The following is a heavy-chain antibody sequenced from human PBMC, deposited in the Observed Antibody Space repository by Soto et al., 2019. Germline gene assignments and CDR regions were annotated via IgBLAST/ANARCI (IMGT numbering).Heavy chain of an antibody. D-gene: IGHD6-6*01. CDR3: ATVWGYSSSSELSMDV. CDR2: ISYDGSNK. V-gene: IGHV3-30*03. J-gene: IGHJ6*02. CDR1: GFTFSSYG. Sequence: PGGSLRLSCAASGFTFSSYGMHWVRQAPGKGLEWVAVISYDGSNKYYADSVKGRFTISRDNSKNTLYLQMNSLRAEDTAVYYCATVWGYSSSSELSMDVWGQGTTVTVSS.